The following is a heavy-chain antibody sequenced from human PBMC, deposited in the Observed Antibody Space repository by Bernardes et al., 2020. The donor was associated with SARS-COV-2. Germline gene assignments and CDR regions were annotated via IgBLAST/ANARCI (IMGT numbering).Heavy chain of an antibody. J-gene: IGHJ4*02. D-gene: IGHD3-22*01. Sequence: ASVKVSCKASGYTFTSYYMHWVRQAPGQGLEWMGIINPSGGSTSYAQKFQGRVTMTRDTSTSTVYMELSSLRSEDTAVYYCARDPLGPLEWLLLAYYYDSSGYLDYWGQGTLVTVSS. CDR2: INPSGGST. CDR3: ARDPLGPLEWLLLAYYYDSSGYLDY. CDR1: GYTFTSYY. V-gene: IGHV1-46*03.